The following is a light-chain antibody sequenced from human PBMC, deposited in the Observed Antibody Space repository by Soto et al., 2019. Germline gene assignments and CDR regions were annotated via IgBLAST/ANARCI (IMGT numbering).Light chain of an antibody. Sequence: DIQMTRPVSTLSASLGDGVTITCRASQGISNFLAWYQQRPGKAPKLLLYAASTLQSGVPSRFSGSGSGTDFTLTISSLQPEDVATYYCQNYNSAPIPFAQDTRLAIK. CDR3: QNYNSAPIP. V-gene: IGKV1-27*01. J-gene: IGKJ5*01. CDR2: AAS. CDR1: QGISNF.